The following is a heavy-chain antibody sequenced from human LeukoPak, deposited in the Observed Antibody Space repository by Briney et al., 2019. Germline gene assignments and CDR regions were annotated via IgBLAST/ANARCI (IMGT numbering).Heavy chain of an antibody. D-gene: IGHD3-22*01. Sequence: SETLSLTCTVSGGSISSSSYYWGWIRQPPGKGLEWIGSIYYSGSTYYNPSLKNRVTISVDTSKNQFSLKLSSVTAADTAVYYCARGLRYYDSRDRFDFWGQGALVTVSS. J-gene: IGHJ4*02. V-gene: IGHV4-39*01. CDR1: GGSISSSSYY. CDR2: IYYSGST. CDR3: ARGLRYYDSRDRFDF.